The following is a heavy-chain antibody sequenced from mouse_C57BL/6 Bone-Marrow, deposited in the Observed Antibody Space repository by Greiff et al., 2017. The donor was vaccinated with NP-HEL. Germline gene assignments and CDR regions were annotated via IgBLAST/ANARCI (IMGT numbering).Heavy chain of an antibody. J-gene: IGHJ4*01. CDR2: IRSKSNNYAT. V-gene: IGHV10-1*01. D-gene: IGHD1-1*01. CDR1: GFSFNTYA. Sequence: EVQRVESGGGLVQPKGSLKLSCAASGFSFNTYAMNWVRQAPGKGLEWVARIRSKSNNYATYYADSVKDRFTISRDDSESMLYLQMNNLKTEDTAMYYCVRHNYLYYAMDYWGQGTSVTVSS. CDR3: VRHNYLYYAMDY.